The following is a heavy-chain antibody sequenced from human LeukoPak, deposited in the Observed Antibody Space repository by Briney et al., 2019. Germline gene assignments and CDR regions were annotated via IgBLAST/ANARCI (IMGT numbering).Heavy chain of an antibody. Sequence: PSETLSLTCTVSGGSISSSSYYWGWIRQPPGKGLEWIGSIYYSGSTYYNPSLKSRVTISVDTSKNQFSLKLSSVTAADTAVYYCARHLRWELREVPFDYWGQGTLVTVSS. J-gene: IGHJ4*02. CDR2: IYYSGST. D-gene: IGHD1-26*01. CDR3: ARHLRWELREVPFDY. V-gene: IGHV4-39*01. CDR1: GGSISSSSYY.